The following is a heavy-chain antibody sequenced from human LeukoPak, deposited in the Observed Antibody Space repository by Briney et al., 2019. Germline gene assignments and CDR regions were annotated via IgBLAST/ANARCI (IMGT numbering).Heavy chain of an antibody. CDR1: GFTFSSYW. CDR2: IASDGSST. J-gene: IGHJ4*02. D-gene: IGHD6-6*01. V-gene: IGHV3-74*01. CDR3: AKGSSSSRPYYFDY. Sequence: GGSLRLSCAASGFTFSSYWMNWVRQAPGKGLVWVSRIASDGSSTYHADSVKGRFTISRDNSKNTLHLQMNSLRAEDTAVYYCAKGSSSSRPYYFDYWGQGTLVTVSS.